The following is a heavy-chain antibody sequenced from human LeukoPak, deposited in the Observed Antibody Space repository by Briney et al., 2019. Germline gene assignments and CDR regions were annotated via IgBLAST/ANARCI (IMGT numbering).Heavy chain of an antibody. Sequence: EASVKVSCKASGYAFSSYSMNWVRQAPGQGLEWMGKINPSLNPGPEITTYAQKLQGRVTMTRDTSTSTVFMELRSLRSEDTAVYYCARAWGSIAGCYFDYWGQGTLVTVSS. J-gene: IGHJ4*02. V-gene: IGHV1-46*04. D-gene: IGHD6-13*01. CDR3: ARAWGSIAGCYFDY. CDR1: GYAFSSYS. CDR2: INPSLNPGPEIT.